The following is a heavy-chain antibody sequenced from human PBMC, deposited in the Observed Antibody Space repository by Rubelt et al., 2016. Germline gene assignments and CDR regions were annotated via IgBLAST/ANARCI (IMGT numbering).Heavy chain of an antibody. D-gene: IGHD1-1*01. CDR3: ATGDRTTGTTRY. Sequence: QVQLVQSGAEVKKPGSSVKVSCKASGGTFSSYAISWVRQAPGQGLEWMGWINPNRGGPNYDQNFPGRLTMTRDTSISPAYKELSSLGSEDTAVYYCATGDRTTGTTRYWGQGTLVTVSS. CDR2: INPNRGGP. CDR1: GGTFSSYA. V-gene: IGHV1-2*02. J-gene: IGHJ4*02.